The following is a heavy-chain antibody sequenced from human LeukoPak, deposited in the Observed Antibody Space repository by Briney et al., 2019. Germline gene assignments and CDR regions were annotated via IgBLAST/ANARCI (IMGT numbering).Heavy chain of an antibody. CDR2: IYYSGTT. CDR1: GGSISYYY. V-gene: IGHV4-59*01. Sequence: PSETLSLTCTVSGGSISYYYWSWIRQSPGKGLEWIGYIYYSGTTNYNPSLKSRVTISVDTSKNQFSLQLRSVTAADTAVYYCAREDPQTTVPEGMDVWVQGTTVTVSS. D-gene: IGHD4-17*01. CDR3: AREDPQTTVPEGMDV. J-gene: IGHJ6*02.